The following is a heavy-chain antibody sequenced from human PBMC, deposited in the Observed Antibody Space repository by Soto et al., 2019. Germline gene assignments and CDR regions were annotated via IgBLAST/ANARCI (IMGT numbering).Heavy chain of an antibody. Sequence: SETLSLTCSISGGSLSGYYWTWTRQPPGKGLEWIGYIYYAGTTTYNPSLKNRVTISLDTPKNHFSLKMDSVTAADTAVYYCTRLGGFYQALESWGQGVLVTVSS. CDR2: IYYAGTT. D-gene: IGHD3-22*01. CDR1: GGSLSGYY. J-gene: IGHJ4*02. CDR3: TRLGGFYQALES. V-gene: IGHV4-59*08.